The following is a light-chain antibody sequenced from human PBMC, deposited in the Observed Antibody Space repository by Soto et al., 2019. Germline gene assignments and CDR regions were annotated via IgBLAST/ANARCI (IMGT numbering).Light chain of an antibody. Sequence: IQMTQSPSTLSASEGDRVTITCRASQSITNWLAWYQQKPGKAPKLLIYDASSLKSGVPSRFSGSGSGTEFTLTISSLQPDDFATYYCQQYNSYSRTFGPGTKVDIK. J-gene: IGKJ3*01. CDR2: DAS. CDR1: QSITNW. V-gene: IGKV1-5*01. CDR3: QQYNSYSRT.